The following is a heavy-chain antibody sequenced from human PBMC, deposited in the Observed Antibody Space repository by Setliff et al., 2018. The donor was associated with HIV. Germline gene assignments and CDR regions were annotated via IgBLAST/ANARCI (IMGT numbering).Heavy chain of an antibody. CDR3: ARDRRSGYYYPDAFDI. Sequence: PGGSLRLSCTASGFTFDDYAMHWVRQVPGKGLEWVSGISWNSGSIDYADSVKGRFTISRDNAKNTLYLQMNSLRAEDTAVYYCARDRRSGYYYPDAFDIWGQGTMVTVSS. CDR1: GFTFDDYA. CDR2: ISWNSGSI. D-gene: IGHD3-22*01. V-gene: IGHV3-9*01. J-gene: IGHJ3*02.